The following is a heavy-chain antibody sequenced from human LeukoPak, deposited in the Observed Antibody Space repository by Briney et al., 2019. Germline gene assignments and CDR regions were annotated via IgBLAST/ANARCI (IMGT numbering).Heavy chain of an antibody. CDR3: ARVRRQVGSRWFDS. D-gene: IGHD1-26*01. J-gene: IGHJ5*01. Sequence: GGSLRPSCAASGFPFTNNYMSWVRQAPGKGLEWVSVINIGGSVSYADSVKGRFTISRDNSNSTLYLQMNSLRVEDTALYYCARVRRQVGSRWFDSWGQGTLVTVSS. V-gene: IGHV3-53*01. CDR2: INIGGSV. CDR1: GFPFTNNY.